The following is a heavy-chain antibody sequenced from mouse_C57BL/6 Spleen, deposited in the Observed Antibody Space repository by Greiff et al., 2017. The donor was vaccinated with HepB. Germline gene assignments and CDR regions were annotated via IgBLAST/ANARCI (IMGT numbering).Heavy chain of an antibody. CDR2: ISYDGSN. Sequence: VQLQQSGPGLVKPSQSLSLTCSVTGYSITSGYYWNWIRQFPGNKLEWMGYISYDGSNNYNPSLKNRISITRDTSKNQFFLKLNSVTTEDTATYYCARDEGDYDVGYYFDYWGQGTTLTVSS. CDR3: ARDEGDYDVGYYFDY. J-gene: IGHJ2*01. V-gene: IGHV3-6*01. D-gene: IGHD2-4*01. CDR1: GYSITSGYY.